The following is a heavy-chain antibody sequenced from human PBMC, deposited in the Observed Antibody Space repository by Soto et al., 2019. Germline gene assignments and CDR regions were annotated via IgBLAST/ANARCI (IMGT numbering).Heavy chain of an antibody. Sequence: QVQLVESGGGVVQPGRSLRLSCDASGFTFSNYVMHWVRQAPGKGLEWVAVMSYDGNNEYYADSVKGRFSISRDNSKDTVYLQMNSLRAEDTAVYFCAKGGTNVDLLTHVYWGQGSLVTVSS. CDR3: AKGGTNVDLLTHVY. D-gene: IGHD3-9*01. CDR1: GFTFSNYV. J-gene: IGHJ4*02. CDR2: MSYDGNNE. V-gene: IGHV3-30*18.